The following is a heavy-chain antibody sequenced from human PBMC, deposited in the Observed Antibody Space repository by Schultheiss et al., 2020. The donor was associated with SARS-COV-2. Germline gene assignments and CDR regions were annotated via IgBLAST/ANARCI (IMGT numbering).Heavy chain of an antibody. J-gene: IGHJ6*02. V-gene: IGHV1-18*01. D-gene: IGHD4-11*01. CDR1: GYTFTSYG. CDR2: ISAYNGNT. Sequence: ASVKVSCKASGYTFTSYGISWVRQAPGQGLEWMGWISAYNGNTNYAQKLQGRVTMTTDTSTSTAYMELRRLKSDDTAVYYCARDRDSNGFSGYYYGMDVWGQGTTVTVSS. CDR3: ARDRDSNGFSGYYYGMDV.